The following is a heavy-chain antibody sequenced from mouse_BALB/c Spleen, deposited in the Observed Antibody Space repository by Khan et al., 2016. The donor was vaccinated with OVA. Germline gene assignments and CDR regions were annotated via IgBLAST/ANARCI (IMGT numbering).Heavy chain of an antibody. Sequence: EVQLVESGGGLVKPGGSLKLSCAASGFTFSSYAVPWVRQTPEKRLEWVAFISSGGSTNYQDSVKGRITIFKDDSRNIFYLQMSSLKSDDTAMYYCTRLVDYWGQGTSVTVSS. CDR3: TRLVDY. CDR1: GFTFSSYA. CDR2: ISSGGST. J-gene: IGHJ4*01. V-gene: IGHV5-6-5*01.